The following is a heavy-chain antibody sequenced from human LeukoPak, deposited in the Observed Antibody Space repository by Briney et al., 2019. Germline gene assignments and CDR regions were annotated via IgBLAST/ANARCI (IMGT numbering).Heavy chain of an antibody. V-gene: IGHV3-38-3*01. CDR3: KKDPGTTIVAFDI. J-gene: IGHJ3*02. Sequence: GGSLRLSCAASGFTVSSNEMSWVRQAPGKGLEWVSSISGGSTYYADSRKGRFTISRDSSKNTLHLQMNSLRAEDTAVYYCKKDPGTTIVAFDIWGQGTMVTVSS. CDR1: GFTVSSNE. CDR2: ISGGST. D-gene: IGHD3-22*01.